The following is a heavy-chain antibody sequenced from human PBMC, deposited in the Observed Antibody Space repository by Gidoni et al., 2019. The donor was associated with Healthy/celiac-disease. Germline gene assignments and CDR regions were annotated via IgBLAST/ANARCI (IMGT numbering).Heavy chain of an antibody. CDR3: ARDRGYCSSTSCYKKGEDY. V-gene: IGHV3-21*01. CDR2: ISSSSSYI. CDR1: GFTFSSYS. J-gene: IGHJ4*02. D-gene: IGHD2-2*02. Sequence: EVQLVESGGGLVKPGGSLRLSCAASGFTFSSYSMNWVRQAPGKGLEWVSSISSSSSYIYYADSVKGRFTISRDNAKNSLYLQMNSLRAEDTAVYYCARDRGYCSSTSCYKKGEDYWGQGTLVTVSS.